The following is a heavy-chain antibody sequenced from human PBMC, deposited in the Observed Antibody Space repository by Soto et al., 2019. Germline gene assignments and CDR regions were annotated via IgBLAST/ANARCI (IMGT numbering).Heavy chain of an antibody. CDR2: VWFDGSIQ. V-gene: IGHV3-33*01. J-gene: IGHJ4*02. CDR3: ARVDFGGNSYYFDY. D-gene: IGHD1-7*01. Sequence: GGSLRLSCVASGFTFSDYGIHWVRQAPDKGLEWVAVVWFDGSIQYYGDSVKGRFTISRDNSNNTVDLQMNNLRAEDTAVYYCARVDFGGNSYYFDYWGQGXLVTVYS. CDR1: GFTFSDYG.